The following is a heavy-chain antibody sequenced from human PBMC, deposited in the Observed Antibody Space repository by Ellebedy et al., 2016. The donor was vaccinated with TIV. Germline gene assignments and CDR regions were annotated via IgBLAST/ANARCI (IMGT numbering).Heavy chain of an antibody. CDR1: GFTFDDYA. CDR3: ASLVGAHGSEDY. Sequence: GESLKISCAASGFTFDDYAMHWVRQAPGKGLEWVSLISGDGGSTYYADSVKGRFTISRDNSKNSLYLQMNSLRDEDTAVYYCASLVGAHGSEDYWGQGTLVTVSA. D-gene: IGHD1-26*01. J-gene: IGHJ4*02. V-gene: IGHV3-43*02. CDR2: ISGDGGST.